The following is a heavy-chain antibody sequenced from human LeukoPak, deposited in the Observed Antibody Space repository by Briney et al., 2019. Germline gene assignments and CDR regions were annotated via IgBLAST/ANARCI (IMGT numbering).Heavy chain of an antibody. CDR2: ISSSSSYI. Sequence: PGGSLRLSCAASGFTFSSYSMNWVCQAPGKGLDWVSSISSSSSYIYYADSVKGRFTISRDNAKNSVYLQMNGLRAEDTALYYCARGLMGGWPNFEYWGQGTLVTVSS. V-gene: IGHV3-21*04. J-gene: IGHJ4*02. CDR1: GFTFSSYS. CDR3: ARGLMGGWPNFEY. D-gene: IGHD2-8*01.